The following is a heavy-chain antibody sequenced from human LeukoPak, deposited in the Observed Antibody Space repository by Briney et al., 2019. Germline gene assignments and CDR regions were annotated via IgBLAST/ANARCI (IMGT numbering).Heavy chain of an antibody. V-gene: IGHV4-34*01. CDR2: INHSGST. D-gene: IGHD2-15*01. CDR3: ARRAGRCSGGSCYPRSYYYYMDV. J-gene: IGHJ6*03. CDR1: GGSFSGYY. Sequence: SETPSLTCAVYGGSFSGYYWSWIRQPPGKGLEWIGEINHSGSTNYNPSLKSRVTISINTSKNQFSLKLSSVTAADTAVYYCARRAGRCSGGSCYPRSYYYYMDVWGKGTTVTISS.